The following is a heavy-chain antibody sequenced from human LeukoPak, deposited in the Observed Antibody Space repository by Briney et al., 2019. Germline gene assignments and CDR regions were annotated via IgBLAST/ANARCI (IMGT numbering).Heavy chain of an antibody. V-gene: IGHV1-24*01. CDR1: GYSLTDLS. CDR3: ITPLGYCSSASCRHGMDV. CDR2: YDSEHEET. J-gene: IGHJ6*02. Sequence: ASVKVSCKVSGYSLTDLSMHWVRQAPGKGLEWMGGYDSEHEETIYAQKFQGRVTMTEDTSSDTAYMELSSLRSEDTAVYYCITPLGYCSSASCRHGMDVWGQGTTVIVS. D-gene: IGHD2-2*01.